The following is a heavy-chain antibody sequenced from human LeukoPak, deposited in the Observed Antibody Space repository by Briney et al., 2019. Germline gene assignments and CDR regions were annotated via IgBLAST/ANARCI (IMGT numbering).Heavy chain of an antibody. CDR1: GFTLSSFA. CDR3: AKNKGQLVPNYCMNV. Sequence: GGSLRLSCTGSGFTLSSFAMSWVRQAPGKGLELVSTLSSSGVRTYYADSVKGRFTISRDNSLNTVFLQMNSLRGEDTAIYYCAKNKGQLVPNYCMNVWGKGTTVTVSS. CDR2: LSSSGVRT. D-gene: IGHD6-13*01. J-gene: IGHJ6*03. V-gene: IGHV3-23*01.